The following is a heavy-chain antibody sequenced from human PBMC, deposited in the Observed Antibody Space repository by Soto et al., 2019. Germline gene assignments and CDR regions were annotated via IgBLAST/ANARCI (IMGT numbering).Heavy chain of an antibody. J-gene: IGHJ4*02. CDR1: GYPCTSYA. CDR3: ARDDYEYIWGSYRYQGSAFDY. CDR2: INAGNGNT. Sequence: QVQLVQSGAEVKKPGASVKVSCKASGYPCTSYAMNWVRQAPGQSSELMGWINAGNGNTKYSQQFQGRVTITRDTSASTAYMELSSLRSEDTAVYYCARDDYEYIWGSYRYQGSAFDYWGQGTLVTVSS. V-gene: IGHV1-3*01. D-gene: IGHD3-16*02.